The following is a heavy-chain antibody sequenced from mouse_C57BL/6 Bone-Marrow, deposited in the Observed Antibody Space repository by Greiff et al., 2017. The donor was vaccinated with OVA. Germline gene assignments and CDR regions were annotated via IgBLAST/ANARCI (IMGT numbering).Heavy chain of an antibody. Sequence: QVQLQQSGAELVRPGASVTLSCKASGYTFTDYEMHWVKQTPVHGLEWIGAIDPETGGTAYNQKFKGKAIMTADKSSRTAYMELRSLTSEDSAIYYCTRGYSNYYAIDYWGQGTSVTVSS. J-gene: IGHJ4*01. CDR2: IDPETGGT. CDR3: TRGYSNYYAIDY. D-gene: IGHD2-5*01. V-gene: IGHV1-15*01. CDR1: GYTFTDYE.